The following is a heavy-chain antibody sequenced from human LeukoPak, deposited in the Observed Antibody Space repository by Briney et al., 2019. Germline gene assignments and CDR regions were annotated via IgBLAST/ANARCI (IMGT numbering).Heavy chain of an antibody. J-gene: IGHJ5*02. CDR3: ARKIPAGPFNWFDP. CDR2: TNHSGST. Sequence: SETLSLTCAVYGGSFSGYYWSWIRQPPGKGLEWIGETNHSGSTNYNPSLKSRVTISVDTSQNQFSLKLSSVTAADTAVYYCARKIPAGPFNWFDPWGQGTLVTVSS. CDR1: GGSFSGYY. V-gene: IGHV4-34*01. D-gene: IGHD2-2*01.